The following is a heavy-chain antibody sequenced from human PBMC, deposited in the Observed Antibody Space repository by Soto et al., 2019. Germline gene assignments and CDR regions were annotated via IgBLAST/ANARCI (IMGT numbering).Heavy chain of an antibody. D-gene: IGHD2-21*02. J-gene: IGHJ4*02. CDR3: ARDWYCGGDCYSGTWDY. Sequence: VSVKVSCKASGYTFTSYGISWVRQAPGQGLEWMGWISAYNGNTNYAQKLQGRVTMTTDTSTSTAYMELRSLRSDDTAVYYCARDWYCGGDCYSGTWDYWGQGTLVTVSS. CDR2: ISAYNGNT. V-gene: IGHV1-18*01. CDR1: GYTFTSYG.